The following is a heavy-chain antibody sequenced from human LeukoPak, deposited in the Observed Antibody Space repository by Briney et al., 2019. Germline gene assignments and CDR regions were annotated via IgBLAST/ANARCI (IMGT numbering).Heavy chain of an antibody. CDR2: IYSGRTT. D-gene: IGHD4-23*01. J-gene: IGHJ4*02. Sequence: GGSLRLSCAGSGFTVSSNYMSWVRQAPGKGLEWVTSIYSGRTTYYADSVKGRFTISRENSKNRLYLQMNSLRAEDTAVYYCARAEGYGGELDSWGQGTLVTVSS. V-gene: IGHV3-53*05. CDR1: GFTVSSNY. CDR3: ARAEGYGGELDS.